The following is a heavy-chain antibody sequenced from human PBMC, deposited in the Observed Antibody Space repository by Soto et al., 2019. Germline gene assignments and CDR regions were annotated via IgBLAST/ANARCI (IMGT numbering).Heavy chain of an antibody. V-gene: IGHV3-30*18. Sequence: QVQLVESGGGVVQPGRSLRLSCAASGFTFSSYGMHWVRQAPGKGLEWVAVISYDGSNKYYADSVKGRFTISRDNSKNTLYLQMNSLRAEDTAVYYCAKDREAPPTGIFDYRGQGTLVTVSS. CDR3: AKDREAPPTGIFDY. J-gene: IGHJ4*02. D-gene: IGHD1-26*01. CDR1: GFTFSSYG. CDR2: ISYDGSNK.